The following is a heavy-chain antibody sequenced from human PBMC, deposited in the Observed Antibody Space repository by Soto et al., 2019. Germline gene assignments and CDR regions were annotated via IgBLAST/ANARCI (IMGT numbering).Heavy chain of an antibody. D-gene: IGHD3-22*01. Sequence: PSETLSLTCAVSGGSISSGGYYWSWIRQHPGKGLEWIGYIYYSGSTYYNPSLKSRVTISVDTSKNQFSLKLSSVTAADTAVYYCARERRGLLLSYYYFDYWGQGTLVTVSS. CDR1: GGSISSGGYY. CDR3: ARERRGLLLSYYYFDY. CDR2: IYYSGST. J-gene: IGHJ4*02. V-gene: IGHV4-31*11.